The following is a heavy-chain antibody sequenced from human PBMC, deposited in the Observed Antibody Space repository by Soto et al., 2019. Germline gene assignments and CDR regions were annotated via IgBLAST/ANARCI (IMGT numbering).Heavy chain of an antibody. D-gene: IGHD3-10*01. J-gene: IGHJ4*02. CDR3: ARRGITMVRGPYY. CDR2: IYYSGST. V-gene: IGHV4-39*01. CDR1: GGSISSSSYY. Sequence: QLQLQESGPGLVKPSETLSLTCTVSGGSISSSSYYWGWIRQPPGKGLEWIGSIYYSGSTYYNPSLKSRVTISVDTSKNQFSLKLSSVTAADTAVYYCARRGITMVRGPYYWGQGTLVTVSS.